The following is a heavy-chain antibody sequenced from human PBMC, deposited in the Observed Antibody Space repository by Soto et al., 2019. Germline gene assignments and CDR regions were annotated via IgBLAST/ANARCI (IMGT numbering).Heavy chain of an antibody. CDR1: GYTLTELS. CDR2: FDPEDGET. D-gene: IGHD6-13*01. V-gene: IGHV1-24*01. CDR3: ATKGRWYVGYYYYGLDV. Sequence: ASVKVSCKVSGYTLTELSMHWVRQAPGKGLEWMGGFDPEDGETIYAQKFQGRVTMTEDTSTDTAYMELSSLRSEDTAVYYCATKGRWYVGYYYYGLDVWGQGTTVTVSS. J-gene: IGHJ6*02.